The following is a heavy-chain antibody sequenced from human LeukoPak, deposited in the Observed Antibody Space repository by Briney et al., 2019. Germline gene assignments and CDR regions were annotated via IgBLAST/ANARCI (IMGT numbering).Heavy chain of an antibody. J-gene: IGHJ4*02. Sequence: GGSLTLSCVASRLDLRHFYMRWVRHATGRGLEWVSDIRPDGSNIYKVDSVRGRFTISRDNTKNSLFLQMNSLKDEDTAVYYCARDGSGSDFSLDYWGPGTPVTVSS. CDR3: ARDGSGSDFSLDY. D-gene: IGHD3-10*01. CDR1: RLDLRHFY. CDR2: IRPDGSNI. V-gene: IGHV3-7*04.